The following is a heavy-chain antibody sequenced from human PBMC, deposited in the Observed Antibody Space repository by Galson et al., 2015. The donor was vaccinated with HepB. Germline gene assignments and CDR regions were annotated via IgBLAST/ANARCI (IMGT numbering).Heavy chain of an antibody. CDR3: TKAYSGDWSYYDS. J-gene: IGHJ4*02. V-gene: IGHV3-23*01. D-gene: IGHD6-19*01. CDR2: ITASGST. Sequence: SLRLSCAASGFTFSTYAMTWVRQGPGKGLEWVSRITASGSTQYADSVKGRFTISRDNSTSTMYLQMDSLRAEDTAFYYCTKAYSGDWSYYDSWGQGALVTVSS. CDR1: GFTFSTYA.